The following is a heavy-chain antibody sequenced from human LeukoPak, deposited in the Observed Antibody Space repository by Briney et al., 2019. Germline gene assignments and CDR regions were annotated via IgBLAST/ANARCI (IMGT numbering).Heavy chain of an antibody. J-gene: IGHJ4*02. CDR3: AEYYFYDSSGYQQYYFDY. Sequence: GGSLRLSCAASGFTVSSNYMSWVRQAPGKGLEWVSVIYSGGSTYYADSVKGRFTISRDNSKNTLYLQMNSLRAEDTAVYYCAEYYFYDSSGYQQYYFDYWGQGTLATVSS. V-gene: IGHV3-53*01. CDR2: IYSGGST. CDR1: GFTVSSNY. D-gene: IGHD3-22*01.